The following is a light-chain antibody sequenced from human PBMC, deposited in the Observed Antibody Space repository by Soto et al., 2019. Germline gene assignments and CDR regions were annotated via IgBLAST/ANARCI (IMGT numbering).Light chain of an antibody. CDR2: DAS. J-gene: IGKJ4*01. Sequence: DIQMTQSPSTLSASVGDRVTITCRASQNVFTWLAWYQHRPGKAPKLLISDASILESGVPSRFSGSGSGTEFTLTITSLQSDDFATYYCQEYNSNSFGGGTKVDIK. CDR3: QEYNSNS. V-gene: IGKV1-5*01. CDR1: QNVFTW.